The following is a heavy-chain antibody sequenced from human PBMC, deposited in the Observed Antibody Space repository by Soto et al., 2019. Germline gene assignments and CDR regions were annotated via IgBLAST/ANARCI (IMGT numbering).Heavy chain of an antibody. CDR3: ASVAVNSRELYYYYYYGMDV. CDR2: IHSDGSST. Sequence: EVQLVESGGGLVQPGGSLRLSCAASGFTFSSYWMHWVRQAPGKGLVWVSRIHSDGSSTSYADSVKGRFTISRDNAKNTLYLQMNSRRGEDTAVYYCASVAVNSRELYYYYYYGMDVWGQGTTVTVSS. CDR1: GFTFSSYW. D-gene: IGHD2-15*01. J-gene: IGHJ6*02. V-gene: IGHV3-74*01.